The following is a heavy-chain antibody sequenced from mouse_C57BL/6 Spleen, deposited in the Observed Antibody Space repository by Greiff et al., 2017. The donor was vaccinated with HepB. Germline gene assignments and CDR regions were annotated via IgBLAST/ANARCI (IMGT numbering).Heavy chain of an antibody. Sequence: EVKLLESGAELVRPGASVKLSCTASGFNIKDDYMHWVKQRPEQGLEWIGWIDPENGDTEYASKFQGKATITADTSSNTAYLQLSSLTSEDTAVYYCTRNYHFDYWGQGTTLTVSS. D-gene: IGHD2-1*01. CDR2: IDPENGDT. CDR3: TRNYHFDY. CDR1: GFNIKDDY. V-gene: IGHV14-4*01. J-gene: IGHJ2*01.